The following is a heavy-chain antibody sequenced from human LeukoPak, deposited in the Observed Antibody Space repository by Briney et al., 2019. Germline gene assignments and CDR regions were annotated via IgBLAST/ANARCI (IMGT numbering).Heavy chain of an antibody. D-gene: IGHD3-10*01. CDR2: IGSSNTI. CDR3: ARGHYQIEL. J-gene: IGHJ4*02. Sequence: GGSLRLSCAASGFTFSDYYMSWIRQAPGKGLEWLSYIGSSNTIYSADSVKGRFTISRDNAKNSLYLQINSLRAEDTAVYYCARGHYQIELWGQGTLVTVSS. CDR1: GFTFSDYY. V-gene: IGHV3-11*04.